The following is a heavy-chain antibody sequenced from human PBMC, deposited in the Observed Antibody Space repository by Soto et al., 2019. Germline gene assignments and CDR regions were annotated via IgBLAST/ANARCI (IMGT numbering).Heavy chain of an antibody. CDR3: ARWDDYGASDQYPFDQ. D-gene: IGHD4-17*01. J-gene: IGHJ4*02. V-gene: IGHV1-18*01. CDR1: GYTFTASG. CDR2: TSIYNGHT. Sequence: QVQLVQSGPEVQKPGASLKVSCKASGYTFTASGISWVRQAPGQGLEWMGWTSIYNGHTEYSPKFLGRVSMTTDTSADTAYLELKSLRPDDSALYYCARWDDYGASDQYPFDQWGQGPLVPVSS.